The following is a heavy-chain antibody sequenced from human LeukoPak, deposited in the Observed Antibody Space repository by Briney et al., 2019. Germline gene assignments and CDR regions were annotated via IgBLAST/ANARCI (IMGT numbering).Heavy chain of an antibody. Sequence: GGSLRLSCAASGFTFSSNWMHWVRQAPGKGLVWVSSINPYGSNKNYADSVKGRFTISRDNAKNTLYLQLNSLRAEDTAVYYCSRVFTTASVYCWGQGTLVTVAS. CDR1: GFTFSSNW. CDR3: SRVFTTASVYC. D-gene: IGHD1-1*01. J-gene: IGHJ4*02. CDR2: INPYGSNK. V-gene: IGHV3-74*01.